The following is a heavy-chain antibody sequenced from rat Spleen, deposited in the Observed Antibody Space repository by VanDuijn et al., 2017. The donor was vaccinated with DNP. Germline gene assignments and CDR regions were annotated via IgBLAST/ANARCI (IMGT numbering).Heavy chain of an antibody. D-gene: IGHD1-12*03. CDR1: GFTFSNYY. V-gene: IGHV5-27*01. J-gene: IGHJ2*01. CDR3: TRDRNGYPW. Sequence: EVQLVESGGGLVQPGRSLKLSCAASGFTFSNYYMAWVRQAPTKGLELVAYLSTGGGITYYRDSVKGRFTLSRDNAESTLYLQMDSLRSEDTATYYCTRDRNGYPWWGQGVMVTVSS. CDR2: LSTGGGIT.